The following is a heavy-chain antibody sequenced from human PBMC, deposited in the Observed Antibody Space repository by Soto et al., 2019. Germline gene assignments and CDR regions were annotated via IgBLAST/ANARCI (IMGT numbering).Heavy chain of an antibody. J-gene: IGHJ4*02. CDR3: ARTIALAGNAFDS. CDR1: GYSFTSYW. D-gene: IGHD6-19*01. Sequence: PGESLKISCRGSGYSFTSYWISWVRQMPGKGLEWMGRINPTVSYTNYSPSFQGRVTISTDKSISTAYLQWTTLRASDTAMYYCARTIALAGNAFDSWGQGTLVTVSS. CDR2: INPTVSYT. V-gene: IGHV5-10-1*01.